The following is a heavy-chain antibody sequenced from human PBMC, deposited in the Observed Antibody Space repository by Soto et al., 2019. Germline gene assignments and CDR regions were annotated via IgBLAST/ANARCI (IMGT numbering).Heavy chain of an antibody. CDR1: GFTFSSYG. D-gene: IGHD1-26*01. V-gene: IGHV3-33*01. CDR2: IWYDGSNK. J-gene: IGHJ4*02. CDR3: ARDLGKFRGGYFDY. Sequence: QVQLVESGGGVVQPGRSLRLSCAASGFTFSSYGMHWVRQAPGKGLEWVAVIWYDGSNKYYADSVKGRFTISRDNSKNTLYLQMNSLRAEDTAVYYCARDLGKFRGGYFDYWGQGTLVTVSS.